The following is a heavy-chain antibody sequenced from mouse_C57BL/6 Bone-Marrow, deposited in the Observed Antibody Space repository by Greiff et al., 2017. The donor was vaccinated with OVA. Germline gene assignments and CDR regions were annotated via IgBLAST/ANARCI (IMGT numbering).Heavy chain of an antibody. CDR3: ARNRLRSYYFDY. CDR2: IDPNSGGT. V-gene: IGHV1-72*01. D-gene: IGHD1-1*01. CDR1: GYAFSSYW. Sequence: QVQLQHSGAELVKPGASVKISCKASGYAFSSYWMNWVKQRPGRGLEWIGRIDPNSGGTKYNEKFKSKATLTVDKPSSTAYMQLSSLTSEDSAVYYCARNRLRSYYFDYWGQGTTLTVSS. J-gene: IGHJ2*01.